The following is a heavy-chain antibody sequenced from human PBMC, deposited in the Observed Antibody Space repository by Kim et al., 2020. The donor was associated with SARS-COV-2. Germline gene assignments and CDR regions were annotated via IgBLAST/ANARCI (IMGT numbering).Heavy chain of an antibody. CDR3: ARETLWFGELLRAFDI. Sequence: SETLSLTCTVSGGSISSGVYYWSWIRQPPGKGLEWIGYIYYSGSTYYNPSLKSRVTISVDTSKNQFSLKLSSVTAADTAVYYCARETLWFGELLRAFDIWGQGTIVTVSS. V-gene: IGHV4-30-4*01. CDR1: GGSISSGVYY. D-gene: IGHD3-10*01. CDR2: IYYSGST. J-gene: IGHJ3*02.